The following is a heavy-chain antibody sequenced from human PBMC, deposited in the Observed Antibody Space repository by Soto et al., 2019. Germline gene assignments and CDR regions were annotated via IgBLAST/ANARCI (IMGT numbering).Heavy chain of an antibody. CDR3: AKDLGYYDFWSGYYYYYGMDV. CDR2: ISYDGSNK. V-gene: IGHV3-30*18. J-gene: IGHJ6*02. CDR1: GFTFSSYG. D-gene: IGHD3-3*01. Sequence: GGSLRLSCAASGFTFSSYGMHWVRQAPGKGLEWVAVISYDGSNKYYADSVKGRFTISRDNSKNTLYLQMNSLRAEDTAVYYCAKDLGYYDFWSGYYYYYGMDVWGQGTTVTVSS.